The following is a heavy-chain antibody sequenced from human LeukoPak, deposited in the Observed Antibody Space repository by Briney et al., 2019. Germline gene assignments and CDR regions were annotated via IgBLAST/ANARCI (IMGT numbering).Heavy chain of an antibody. CDR3: AKEYYFVLDP. V-gene: IGHV3-23*01. Sequence: QTGGSLRLSCAASGFTFSSYEMNWVRQAPGKGLEWVSAVSGSGGSTYYADSVKGRFTISRDNSKNTLYLQMNSLRAEDTAVYYCAKEYYFVLDPWGQGTLVTVSS. CDR2: VSGSGGST. J-gene: IGHJ5*02. CDR1: GFTFSSYE. D-gene: IGHD3-10*02.